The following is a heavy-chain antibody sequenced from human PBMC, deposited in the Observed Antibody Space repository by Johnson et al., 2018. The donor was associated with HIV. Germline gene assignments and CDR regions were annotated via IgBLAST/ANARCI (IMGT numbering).Heavy chain of an antibody. V-gene: IGHV3-20*04. CDR1: GFSFSDHY. Sequence: EVQVVESGGGVVKPGGSLRLSCAASGFSFSDHYMSWIRQAPGKGLEWVSGINWNGGSTGYADSVKGRFTISRDNAKNSLYLQMNSLRAEDTALYYCAKGSGGEADAFDIWGQGTMVTVSS. D-gene: IGHD3-16*01. CDR2: INWNGGST. CDR3: AKGSGGEADAFDI. J-gene: IGHJ3*02.